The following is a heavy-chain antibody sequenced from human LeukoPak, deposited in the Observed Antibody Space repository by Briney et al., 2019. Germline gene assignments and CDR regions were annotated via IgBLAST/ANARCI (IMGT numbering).Heavy chain of an antibody. CDR3: ARYPITYDSSGYYPYYFDY. J-gene: IGHJ4*02. Sequence: GGSLRLSCAASGFTFSSYGMHWVRQAPGKGLEWVAVIWYDGSNKYYADSVKGRFTISRDNSKDTLYLQMNSLRAEDTAVYYCARYPITYDSSGYYPYYFDYWGQGTLVTVSS. V-gene: IGHV3-33*01. CDR2: IWYDGSNK. CDR1: GFTFSSYG. D-gene: IGHD3-22*01.